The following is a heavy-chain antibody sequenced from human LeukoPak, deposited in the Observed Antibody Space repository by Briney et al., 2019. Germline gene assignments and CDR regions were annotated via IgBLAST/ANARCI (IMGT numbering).Heavy chain of an antibody. J-gene: IGHJ5*02. Sequence: GGSLRLSCAASGFTFSSYAMSWVRQAPGKGLEWVSAISGSGGSTYYADSVKGRFTISRDNSKNTLYLQMNSLRAEDTAVYYCAKALSLGGAPDGWFDPWGQGTLVTVSS. CDR3: AKALSLGGAPDGWFDP. CDR2: ISGSGGST. CDR1: GFTFSSYA. D-gene: IGHD3-10*01. V-gene: IGHV3-23*01.